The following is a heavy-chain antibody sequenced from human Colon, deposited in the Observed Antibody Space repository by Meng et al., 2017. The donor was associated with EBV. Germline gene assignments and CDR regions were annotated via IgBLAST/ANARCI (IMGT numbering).Heavy chain of an antibody. CDR3: ASSDCSGGTCYLDC. V-gene: IGHV4-34*01. D-gene: IGHD2-15*01. Sequence: QVQLQQCGAGLVKPSETLSLTCTVYGGSFSDSYWTWIRQPQGKGLEWIGEINHVGSTTYNPSLKSRVTISVDTSKNQFSLKLSSVTAADAAVYYCASSDCSGGTCYLDCWGQGTLVTVSS. J-gene: IGHJ4*02. CDR1: GGSFSDSY. CDR2: INHVGST.